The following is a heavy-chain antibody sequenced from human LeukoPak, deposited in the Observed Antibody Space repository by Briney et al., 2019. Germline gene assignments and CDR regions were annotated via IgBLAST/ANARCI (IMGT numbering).Heavy chain of an antibody. CDR2: INEEGSAQ. CDR3: ASDSFSISAQSTVNFGY. V-gene: IGHV3-7*01. D-gene: IGHD2-21*01. Sequence: GGSLRLSCAASGFTFSNYWMSWVRQAPGKGLEWVANINEEGSAQYCVGSVRGRFTISRDNAKNSLYLQMNSLRVEDTAVYYCASDSFSISAQSTVNFGYWGQGILVTVSS. J-gene: IGHJ4*02. CDR1: GFTFSNYW.